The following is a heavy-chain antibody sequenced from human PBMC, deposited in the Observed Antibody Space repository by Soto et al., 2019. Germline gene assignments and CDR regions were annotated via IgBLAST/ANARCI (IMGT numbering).Heavy chain of an antibody. CDR3: AMVDVYVTPSPQDV. Sequence: QVQLGQSGAEVKNPGASVKVSCKASGYTFTRYGSGWARQAPGQGREWMGWINTYNGNTNYAQNVQGRVNMTTETSTSTAYMELRSLRSNDTAIYYCAMVDVYVTPSPQDVWGQGTTVIVSS. V-gene: IGHV1-18*01. CDR1: GYTFTRYG. D-gene: IGHD3-16*01. CDR2: INTYNGNT. J-gene: IGHJ6*02.